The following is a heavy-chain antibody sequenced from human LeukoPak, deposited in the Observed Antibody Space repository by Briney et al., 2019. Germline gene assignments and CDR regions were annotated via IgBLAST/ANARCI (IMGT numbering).Heavy chain of an antibody. V-gene: IGHV3-21*01. D-gene: IGHD2-2*03. J-gene: IGHJ5*02. Sequence: GGSLRLSCAASGFTFSTYSMNWVRQAPGRGLEWVSSISSSKYIYYADSVKGRFTISRDDAKNSVSLQMNSLRAEDTAVYYCARDLDIVVVPASWFYPWGQGTLVTVSS. CDR2: ISSSKYI. CDR1: GFTFSTYS. CDR3: ARDLDIVVVPASWFYP.